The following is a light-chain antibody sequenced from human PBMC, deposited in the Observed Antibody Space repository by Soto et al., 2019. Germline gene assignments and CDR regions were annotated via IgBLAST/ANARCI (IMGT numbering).Light chain of an antibody. Sequence: DIQMTQSPSSLSASIGDRVTITCRASQNIRNYLNWYQQKSGKAPKLLIYGASTLQRGVPSRFRGSGSGTDFTLTISSLESEDFATYYCQQGHRGVTFGGGTKVDI. CDR1: QNIRNY. CDR2: GAS. CDR3: QQGHRGVT. J-gene: IGKJ4*01. V-gene: IGKV1-39*01.